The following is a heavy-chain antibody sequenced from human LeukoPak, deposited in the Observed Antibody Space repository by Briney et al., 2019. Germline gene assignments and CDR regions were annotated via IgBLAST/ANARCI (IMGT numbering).Heavy chain of an antibody. J-gene: IGHJ6*03. D-gene: IGHD7-27*01. Sequence: ASVKVSCKASGYTFTSYGISWVRQAPGQGLEWMGWISAYNGNTNYAQKLQGRVTMTTDTSTSTAYMELRSLRSDDTAVYYCARVPDNWGSYYYYYMDVWGKGTTVTVSS. CDR2: ISAYNGNT. CDR3: ARVPDNWGSYYYYYMDV. CDR1: GYTFTSYG. V-gene: IGHV1-18*01.